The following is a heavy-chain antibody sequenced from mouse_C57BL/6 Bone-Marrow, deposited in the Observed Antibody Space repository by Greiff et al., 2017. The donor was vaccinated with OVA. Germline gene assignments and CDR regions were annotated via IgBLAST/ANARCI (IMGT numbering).Heavy chain of an antibody. CDR2: IDPENGDT. CDR3: TTNGNSVWYFDV. Sequence: VQLKQSGAELVRPGASVKLSCTASGFNIKDDYMPWVTQRPEQGLEWIGWIDPENGDTEYASKLQGKATITADTSSNTAYLQLSSLTSEDTAVYYCTTNGNSVWYFDVWGTGTTVTVSS. V-gene: IGHV14-4*01. J-gene: IGHJ1*03. CDR1: GFNIKDDY. D-gene: IGHD2-1*01.